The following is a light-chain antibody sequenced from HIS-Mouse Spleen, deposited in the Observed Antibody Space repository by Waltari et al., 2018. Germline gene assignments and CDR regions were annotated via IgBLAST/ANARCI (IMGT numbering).Light chain of an antibody. Sequence: QSVLTQPPSASGTPGQRVTISCSGSSSNIGSNTVNWYQQLPGTAPKLLIYSDTQRPSGFPDRFSGSKSGPSASLAISGLQSEDEADYYCAAWDDSLNGWVFGGGTKLTVL. CDR1: SSNIGSNT. V-gene: IGLV1-44*01. CDR2: SDT. J-gene: IGLJ3*02. CDR3: AAWDDSLNGWV.